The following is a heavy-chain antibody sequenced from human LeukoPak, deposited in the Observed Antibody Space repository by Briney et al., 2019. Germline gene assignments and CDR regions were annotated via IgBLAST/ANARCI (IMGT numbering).Heavy chain of an antibody. CDR1: GFTFSSYS. CDR3: ARGGNYYPEYFQH. Sequence: GGSLRLSCAASGFTFSSYSMNWVRQAPGKGLEWVANIKQDGIDKYYVGSVKGRFTISRDNAKESLYLQMKSLRIEDTAVYFCARGGNYYPEYFQHWGQGSLVTVSS. J-gene: IGHJ1*01. D-gene: IGHD1-26*01. V-gene: IGHV3-7*01. CDR2: IKQDGIDK.